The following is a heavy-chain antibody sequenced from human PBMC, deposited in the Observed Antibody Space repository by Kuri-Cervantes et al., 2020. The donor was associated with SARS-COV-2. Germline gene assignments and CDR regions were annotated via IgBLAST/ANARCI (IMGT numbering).Heavy chain of an antibody. CDR3: ARGPYCSGGSCYIWDYYYYYMDV. Sequence: VSVKVSCKASGYTFTSYDINWVRQAPGQGLEWMAWMNPKSGNTDYAQEFQGRVTMTMNTSISTAYMELSSLTSEDTAVYYCARGPYCSGGSCYIWDYYYYYMDVWGEGTTVTVSS. D-gene: IGHD2-15*01. J-gene: IGHJ6*03. CDR2: MNPKSGNT. V-gene: IGHV1-8*01. CDR1: GYTFTSYD.